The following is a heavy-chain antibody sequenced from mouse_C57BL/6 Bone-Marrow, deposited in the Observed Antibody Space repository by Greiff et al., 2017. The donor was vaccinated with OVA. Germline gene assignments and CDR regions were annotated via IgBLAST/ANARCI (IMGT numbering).Heavy chain of an antibody. Sequence: QVQLQQSGPGLVQPSQSLSITCTVSGFSLTSYGVHWVRQSPGKGLEWLGVIWRGGSTDYNAAFMSRLSITKDNSKSQVFFKMNSLQADDTAIYYCARRRDGSGYAMDDWGKGTTVTVSS. CDR2: IWRGGST. V-gene: IGHV2-5*01. D-gene: IGHD3-2*01. CDR3: ARRRDGSGYAMDD. J-gene: IGHJ4*01. CDR1: GFSLTSYG.